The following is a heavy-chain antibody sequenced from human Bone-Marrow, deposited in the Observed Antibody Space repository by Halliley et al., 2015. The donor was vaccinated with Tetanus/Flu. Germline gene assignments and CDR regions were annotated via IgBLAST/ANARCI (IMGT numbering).Heavy chain of an antibody. CDR2: IRYTGDS. Sequence: TLSLTCAVSGGSMDAYYWTWIRQPPGKGLEWIGNIRYTGDSNFNPSLKSRVTMSVDTSRDTLSLKMTSVTSADAAIYYCARLLPTSMTTDFWGLGTLVTVSS. V-gene: IGHV4-59*01. CDR3: ARLLPTSMTTDF. D-gene: IGHD1-1*01. CDR1: GGSMDAYY. J-gene: IGHJ4*02.